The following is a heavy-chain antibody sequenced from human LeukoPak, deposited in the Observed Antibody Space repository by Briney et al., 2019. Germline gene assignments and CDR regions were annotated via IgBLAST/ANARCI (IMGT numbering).Heavy chain of an antibody. CDR1: GGTFSSYT. CDR2: IIPILGIA. V-gene: IGHV1-69*04. Sequence: SVKASCKASGGTFSSYTISWVRPAPGQGLEWMGRIIPILGIANYAQKFPGRVTIPADKSTSTAYMELSSLRSEDTAVYYCAIENGGSYPGAFDIWGGGTMVSVSS. D-gene: IGHD1-26*01. CDR3: AIENGGSYPGAFDI. J-gene: IGHJ3*02.